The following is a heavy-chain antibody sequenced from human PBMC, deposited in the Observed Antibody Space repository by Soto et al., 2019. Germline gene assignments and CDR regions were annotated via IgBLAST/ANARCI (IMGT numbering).Heavy chain of an antibody. CDR1: GYTFTSYG. CDR3: ARGGVTYYYDSSGYYCTFDY. J-gene: IGHJ4*02. CDR2: ISAYNGNT. V-gene: IGHV1-18*01. Sequence: ASVKVSCKASGYTFTSYGISWVRQAPGQGLEWMGWISAYNGNTNYAQKLQGRVTMTTDTSTSTANMEMRSLRSDDTAVYYCARGGVTYYYDSSGYYCTFDYWGQGTLVTVSS. D-gene: IGHD3-22*01.